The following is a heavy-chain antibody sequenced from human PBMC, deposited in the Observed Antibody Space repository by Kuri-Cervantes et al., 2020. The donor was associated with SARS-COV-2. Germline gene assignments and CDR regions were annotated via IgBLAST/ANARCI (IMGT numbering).Heavy chain of an antibody. CDR1: GFTFSSYS. D-gene: IGHD2-2*02. V-gene: IGHV3-21*04. J-gene: IGHJ4*02. Sequence: GGSLRLSCAASGFTFSSYSMNWVRQAPGKGLEWVSSISSSSSYIYYADSVKGRFTISRDNAKNSLYLQMHSLRAEDTAVYYCAKESRGSCSSTSCYTLGYYFDYWGQGTLVTVSS. CDR3: AKESRGSCSSTSCYTLGYYFDY. CDR2: ISSSSSYI.